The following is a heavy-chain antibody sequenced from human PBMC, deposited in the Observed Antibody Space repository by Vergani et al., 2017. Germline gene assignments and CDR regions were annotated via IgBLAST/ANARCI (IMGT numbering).Heavy chain of an antibody. CDR3: ARIVSGSGWGYYYYYYMDV. CDR2: IFSNDEK. J-gene: IGHJ6*03. V-gene: IGHV2-26*01. CDR1: GFSLSNARMG. D-gene: IGHD6-19*01. Sequence: QVTLKESGPVLVKPTETLTLTCTVSGFSLSNARMGVSWIRQPPGKALEWLAHIFSNDEKSYSTSLKSRLTISKDTSKSQVGLTMTNMDPVDTATYYCARIVSGSGWGYYYYYYMDVWGKGTTVTVSS.